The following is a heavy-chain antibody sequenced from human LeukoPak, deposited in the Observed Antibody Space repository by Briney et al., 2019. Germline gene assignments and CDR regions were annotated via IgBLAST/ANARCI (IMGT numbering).Heavy chain of an antibody. CDR2: ISGSGGST. Sequence: GGSLRLSCAASGFTFSSYAMSWVRQAPGKGLEWVSGISGSGGSTYYADSVKGQFTISRDNSKNALYLQMNSLRAEDTAVYYCAKGRDGDYDDYYGMDVWGQGTTVTVSS. V-gene: IGHV3-23*01. D-gene: IGHD4-17*01. CDR3: AKGRDGDYDDYYGMDV. CDR1: GFTFSSYA. J-gene: IGHJ6*02.